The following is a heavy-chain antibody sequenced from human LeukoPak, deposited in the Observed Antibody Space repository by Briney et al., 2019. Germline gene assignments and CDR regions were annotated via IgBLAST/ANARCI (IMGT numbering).Heavy chain of an antibody. CDR1: GGSIRDFY. V-gene: IGHV4-59*01. D-gene: IGHD6-19*01. J-gene: IGHJ6*03. CDR2: IDNSGST. Sequence: PSETLSLTCTVSGGSIRDFYWSWIRRSADRRLDFIGYIDNSGSTEYNPSLKSRVTISVDTSKNQFSLDLNSVTAADTAVYYCASLAVPFGWYGGSYYWYMDVWGKGTTVTVSS. CDR3: ASLAVPFGWYGGSYYWYMDV.